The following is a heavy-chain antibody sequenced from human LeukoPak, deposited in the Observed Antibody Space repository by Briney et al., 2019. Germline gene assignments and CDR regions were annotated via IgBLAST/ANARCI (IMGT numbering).Heavy chain of an antibody. CDR2: IYPRDGST. CDR3: ARDQEAFDH. V-gene: IGHV1-46*01. Sequence: ASVKVSCKASGYSFTSNYIHWVRRAPGQGLEWMGMIYPRDGSTSYAQKFQGRVTVTRDTSTSTVHMELSGLRSEDTAVYYCARDQEAFDHWGQGTLVTVSS. CDR1: GYSFTSNY. J-gene: IGHJ4*02.